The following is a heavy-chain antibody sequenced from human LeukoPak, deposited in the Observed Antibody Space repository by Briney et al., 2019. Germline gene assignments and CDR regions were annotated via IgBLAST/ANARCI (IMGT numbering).Heavy chain of an antibody. CDR3: AKKGYSNGWRDSYYFDC. V-gene: IGHV3-30*02. CDR1: GFTFSSYG. J-gene: IGHJ4*02. Sequence: GGSLRLSCAASGFTFSSYGMHWVRQAPGKGLEWVAFIRSDGSNKYYADSVKGRFTISRDNSRLYLQMNSLRAEDTAVYYCAKKGYSNGWRDSYYFDCWGQGTLVTVSS. CDR2: IRSDGSNK. D-gene: IGHD6-19*01.